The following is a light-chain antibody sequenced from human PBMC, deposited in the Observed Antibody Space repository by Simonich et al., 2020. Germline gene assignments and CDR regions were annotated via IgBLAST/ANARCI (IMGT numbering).Light chain of an antibody. V-gene: IGKV4-1*01. CDR1: QSVLYSSNNKNY. CDR2: WAS. CDR3: QQYYSTRT. Sequence: DIVMTQSPDSLAVYLGERATINCKSSQSVLYSSNNKNYLAWYQQKPGQPPKLLIYWASTRESGFPDRFSGSGSGTDFTLTISSLQAEDVAVYYCQQYYSTRTFGQGTKLEIK. J-gene: IGKJ1*01.